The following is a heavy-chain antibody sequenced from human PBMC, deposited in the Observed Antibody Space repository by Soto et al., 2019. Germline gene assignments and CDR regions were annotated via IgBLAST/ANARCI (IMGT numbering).Heavy chain of an antibody. CDR1: GFTVSSNY. CDR2: IYSGGST. CDR3: ARDSAISGMDV. J-gene: IGHJ6*02. Sequence: GGSLRLSWAAAGFTVSSNYMSWVRQAPGKGLEWVSVIYSGGSTYYADSVKGRFTISRDNSKNTLYLQMNSLRAEDTAVYYCARDSAISGMDVWGQGTTVTVSS. V-gene: IGHV3-53*01.